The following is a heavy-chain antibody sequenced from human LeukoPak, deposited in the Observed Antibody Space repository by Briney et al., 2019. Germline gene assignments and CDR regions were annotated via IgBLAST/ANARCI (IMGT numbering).Heavy chain of an antibody. Sequence: PGGSLRLSCAASGFTFSSYAMSWVRQAPGKGLEWVSAISGSGGSTYYADSVKGRFTISRDNSKNTLYLQMNSLRAEDTAVYYCAKATEYCSSTSCYRGFDYWGQGTLVTVSS. CDR3: AKATEYCSSTSCYRGFDY. J-gene: IGHJ4*02. CDR2: ISGSGGST. D-gene: IGHD2-2*01. CDR1: GFTFSSYA. V-gene: IGHV3-23*01.